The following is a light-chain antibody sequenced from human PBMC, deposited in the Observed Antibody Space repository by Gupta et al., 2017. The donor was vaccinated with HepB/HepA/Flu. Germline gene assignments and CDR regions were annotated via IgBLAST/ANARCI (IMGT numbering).Light chain of an antibody. CDR2: QNH. CDR3: QEWESSTVV. V-gene: IGLV3-1*01. J-gene: IGLJ2*01. Sequence: SYELTQPPSVSVSPGQTASIICPGHNLEDKYACWYQQKPGQPPVVVSYQNHKRPSGIPERFSGANYATKANMKIRGTQAVDDSCESCQEWESSTVVFGGGTKLTVL. CDR1: NLEDKY.